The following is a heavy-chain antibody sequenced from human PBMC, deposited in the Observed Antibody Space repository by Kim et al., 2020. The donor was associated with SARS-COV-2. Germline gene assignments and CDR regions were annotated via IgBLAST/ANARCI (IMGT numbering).Heavy chain of an antibody. CDR1: GGSISSGGYS. D-gene: IGHD3-9*01. CDR2: IYHSGST. V-gene: IGHV4-30-2*01. Sequence: SETLSLTCAVSGGSISSGGYSWSWIRQPPGKGLEWIGYIYHSGSTYYNPSLKSRVTISVDRSKNQFSLKLSSVTAADTAVYYCARVVIAGYDILTGYQEGAFDYWGQGTLVTVSS. J-gene: IGHJ4*02. CDR3: ARVVIAGYDILTGYQEGAFDY.